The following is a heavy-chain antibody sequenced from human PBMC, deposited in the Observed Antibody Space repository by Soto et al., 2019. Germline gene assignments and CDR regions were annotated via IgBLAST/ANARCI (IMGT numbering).Heavy chain of an antibody. CDR2: MNPDNGHT. CDR1: AYTFTSSD. CDR3: ARKAMDNYGLDV. Sequence: QVQLVQSGAEVKKPGASVMFSCKASAYTFTSSDINWVRQATGQGLEWMGWMNPDNGHTGYAQRFQGRITMTRDTSITTAYMDLNSLTSEDTAVYFCARKAMDNYGLDVWGQGTTVTVSS. D-gene: IGHD2-8*01. J-gene: IGHJ6*02. V-gene: IGHV1-8*01.